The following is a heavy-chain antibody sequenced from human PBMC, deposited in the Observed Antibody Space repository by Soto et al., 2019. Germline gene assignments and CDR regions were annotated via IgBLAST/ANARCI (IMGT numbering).Heavy chain of an antibody. CDR1: GFTFSSYG. J-gene: IGHJ4*02. CDR2: IYSGETT. D-gene: IGHD2-21*02. V-gene: IGHV3-53*01. Sequence: GGSLRLSCAASGFTFSSYGLHWVRQAPGKGLEWVASIYSGETTYYADSVRGRSTISSDKSKNTLYFQLSSLRIEDTAVYYCTRDGRGLGRLSLFEYWGQGVLVTVSS. CDR3: TRDGRGLGRLSLFEY.